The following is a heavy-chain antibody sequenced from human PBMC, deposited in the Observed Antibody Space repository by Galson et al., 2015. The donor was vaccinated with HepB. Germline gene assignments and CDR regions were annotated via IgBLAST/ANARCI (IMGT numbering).Heavy chain of an antibody. D-gene: IGHD2-2*01. J-gene: IGHJ4*02. CDR1: GGSFSGYY. CDR3: TRSRGVPAARD. CDR2: INHSGKT. Sequence: SETLSLTCAVYGGSFSGYYWSWMRQPPGRGLEWIGEINHSGKTNYNPSLKSRVTMSVESSKNQFYLKVRSVTVADTAMYYCTRSRGVPAARDWGQGTLVTVSS. V-gene: IGHV4-34*01.